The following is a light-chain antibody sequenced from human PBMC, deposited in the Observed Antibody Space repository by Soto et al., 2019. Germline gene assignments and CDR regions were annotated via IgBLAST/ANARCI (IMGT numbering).Light chain of an antibody. J-gene: IGKJ4*01. CDR2: AAS. V-gene: IGKV1-27*01. CDR1: QGIGNY. Sequence: DIQMTQSPSSLSASVGDRATIICRASQGIGNYLVWYQQRPGGVPNLLINAASTLQSGVPSRFSGSGSGTHFTLTISSLQPEDVAIYYCQKYNSAPLTFGGGTKVEIK. CDR3: QKYNSAPLT.